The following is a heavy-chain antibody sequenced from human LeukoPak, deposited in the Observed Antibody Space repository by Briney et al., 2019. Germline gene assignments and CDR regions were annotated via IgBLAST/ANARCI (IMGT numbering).Heavy chain of an antibody. CDR1: GFTFSSYS. CDR2: ISSSSSYI. J-gene: IGHJ5*02. Sequence: GGSLRLSCAASGFTFSSYSMNWVRQAPGKRLEWVSSISSSSSYIYYADSVKGRFTISRDNAKNSLYLQMNSLRAEDTAVYYCARGYYDSSGYYLRWFDPWGQGTLVTVSS. V-gene: IGHV3-21*01. D-gene: IGHD3-22*01. CDR3: ARGYYDSSGYYLRWFDP.